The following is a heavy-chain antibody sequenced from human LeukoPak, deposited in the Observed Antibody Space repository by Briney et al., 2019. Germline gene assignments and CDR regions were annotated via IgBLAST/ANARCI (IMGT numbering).Heavy chain of an antibody. D-gene: IGHD3-10*01. CDR1: GFTFSDYY. CDR2: ISSSGSTI. Sequence: GGSLRLSCAASGFTFSDYYMSWIRQAPGKGLEWVSYISSSGSTIYYADSVKGRFTISRDNAKNSPYLQMNSLRAEDTAVYYCARVATMGLDYFDYWGQGTLVTVSS. J-gene: IGHJ4*02. CDR3: ARVATMGLDYFDY. V-gene: IGHV3-11*01.